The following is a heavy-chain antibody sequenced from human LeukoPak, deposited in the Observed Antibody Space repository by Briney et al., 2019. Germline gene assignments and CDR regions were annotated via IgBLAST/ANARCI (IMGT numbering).Heavy chain of an antibody. CDR1: GGSISSSDYY. V-gene: IGHV4-39*07. Sequence: SETLSLTCTVSGGSISSSDYYWDWIRQPPGKGLEYIGSIYYSGNTYYNPSLKSRVTISIDTSKNQFSLKLSSVTAADTAVYYCARDRGQYYMDVWGKGTTVTVSS. CDR2: IYYSGNT. J-gene: IGHJ6*03. CDR3: ARDRGQYYMDV.